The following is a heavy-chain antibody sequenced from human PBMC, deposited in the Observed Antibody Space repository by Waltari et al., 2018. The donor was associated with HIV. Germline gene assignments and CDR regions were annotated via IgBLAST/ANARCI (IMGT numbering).Heavy chain of an antibody. V-gene: IGHV3-53*01. CDR3: ASGSGGSYYSDY. J-gene: IGHJ4*02. Sequence: EVQLVESGGALIQSGGSLRLSCAASGFSASNNYMTWVRQAPGRGLEWVSVIYRTGSTYYADYVKGRFTISRDNSKNTVYLQMNTVKAEDTAVYFCASGSGGSYYSDYWGQGTLVTVSS. CDR1: GFSASNNY. D-gene: IGHD3-10*01. CDR2: IYRTGST.